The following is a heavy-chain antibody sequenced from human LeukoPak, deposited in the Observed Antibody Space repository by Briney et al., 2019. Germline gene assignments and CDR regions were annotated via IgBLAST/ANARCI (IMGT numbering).Heavy chain of an antibody. D-gene: IGHD2-2*02. J-gene: IGHJ4*02. CDR3: AREVSDCSSTSCYTGRVFDY. CDR1: GYTFTSYY. CDR2: INPSGGST. V-gene: IGHV1-46*01. Sequence: ASVKVSCKASGYTFTSYYMHWVRQAPGQGLEWMGIINPSGGSTSYAQKFQGRVTMTRDTSTSTVYMELSSLRSEDTAVYYCAREVSDCSSTSCYTGRVFDYWGQGTLVTVSS.